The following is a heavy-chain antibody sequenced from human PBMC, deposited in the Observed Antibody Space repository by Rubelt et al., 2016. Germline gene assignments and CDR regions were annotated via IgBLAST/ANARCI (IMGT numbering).Heavy chain of an antibody. CDR1: GGSFSGYY. V-gene: IGHV4-34*01. CDR2: INHSGST. J-gene: IGHJ4*02. Sequence: QVQLQQWGAGLLKPSETLSLTCAVCGGSFSGYYWSWIRQPPGKGLEWIGEINHSGSTNYNPSLKSRVTLSVDTSKNQFSLELSSVTAADTAVYYCARGLGGFGELLRFDYWGQGTLVTVSS. D-gene: IGHD3-10*01. CDR3: ARGLGGFGELLRFDY.